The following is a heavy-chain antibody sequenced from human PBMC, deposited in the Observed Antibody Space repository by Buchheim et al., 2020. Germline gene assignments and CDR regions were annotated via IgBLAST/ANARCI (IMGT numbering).Heavy chain of an antibody. D-gene: IGHD4-17*01. J-gene: IGHJ4*02. V-gene: IGHV4-39*07. Sequence: QLQLQELGPGLVKPSETLSLTCTVSGGSISSSSYYWGWIRQPPGKGLEWIGSIYYSGSTYYNPSLKSRVTISVDTSKNQFSLKLSSVTAADTAVYYCARGAIIFTYGDPLYYFDYWGQGTL. CDR3: ARGAIIFTYGDPLYYFDY. CDR1: GGSISSSSYY. CDR2: IYYSGST.